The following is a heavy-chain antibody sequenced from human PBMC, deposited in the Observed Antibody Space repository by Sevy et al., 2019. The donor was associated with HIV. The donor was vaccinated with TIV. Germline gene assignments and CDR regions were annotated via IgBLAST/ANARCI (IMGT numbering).Heavy chain of an antibody. D-gene: IGHD5-12*01. CDR2: NHYSGGT. V-gene: IGHV4-30-4*01. Sequence: SETLSLTCTVSGGSISSSDSYWSWIRQPPGKGLEWIGYNHYSGGTYYNPFLKSRVAMSVDTSEKKFSLKLSSLTAADTAVYYCASKRGYNHGPFDYWGQGTLVTVSS. CDR1: GGSISSSDSY. J-gene: IGHJ4*02. CDR3: ASKRGYNHGPFDY.